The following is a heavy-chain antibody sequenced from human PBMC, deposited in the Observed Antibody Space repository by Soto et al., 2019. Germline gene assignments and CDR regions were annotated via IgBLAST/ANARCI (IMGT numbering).Heavy chain of an antibody. D-gene: IGHD2-21*02. CDR1: GFTFSNFG. V-gene: IGHV3-21*01. CDR3: ARVFCRGDCYSPLDY. CDR2: ISSSDKYF. Sequence: PGGSLRLSCVASGFTFSNFGLNWVRQAPGKGLEWVSSISSSDKYFYYAVSVKGRFTISRDNAKNSLSLQMNSLRADDTAVYYCARVFCRGDCYSPLDYWGQGTLVTVSS. J-gene: IGHJ4*02.